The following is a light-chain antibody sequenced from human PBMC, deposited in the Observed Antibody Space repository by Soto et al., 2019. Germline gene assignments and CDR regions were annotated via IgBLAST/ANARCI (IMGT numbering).Light chain of an antibody. Sequence: QSALTQPASVSGSPGQSITISCTGTNSDIGTYNYVSWYQQHPGKAPKLIIYEVTNRPSEVSDRFSGSKSGNTASLTISGRHSADEAADHCSSSSSTSTYILFGGGTQLTVL. V-gene: IGLV2-14*01. CDR2: EVT. CDR3: SSSSSTSTYIL. CDR1: NSDIGTYNY. J-gene: IGLJ2*01.